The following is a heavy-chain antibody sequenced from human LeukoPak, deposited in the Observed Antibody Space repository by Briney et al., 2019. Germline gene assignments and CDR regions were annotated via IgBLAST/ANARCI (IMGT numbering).Heavy chain of an antibody. CDR1: GGTFSSYT. V-gene: IGHV1-8*02. Sequence: GASVKVSCKASGGTFSSYTISWVRQATGQGLEWMGWMNPNSGNTGYAQKFQGRVTMTRNTSISTAYMELSSLRSEDTAVYYCARGPNTMVRGGRPGYWGQGTLVTVSS. J-gene: IGHJ4*02. CDR3: ARGPNTMVRGGRPGY. D-gene: IGHD3-10*01. CDR2: MNPNSGNT.